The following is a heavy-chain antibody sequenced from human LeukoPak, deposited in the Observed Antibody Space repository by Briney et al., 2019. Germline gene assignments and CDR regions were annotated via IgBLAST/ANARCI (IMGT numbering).Heavy chain of an antibody. J-gene: IGHJ5*02. CDR1: GGSISSGGYY. CDR3: ARGYYYYGSAHWFDP. V-gene: IGHV4-31*03. D-gene: IGHD3-10*01. Sequence: PSQTLSLTCTVSGGSISSGGYYWSWIRQHPGKGLEWIGYIYYSGSTYYNPSLKSRVTISVDTSKNQFSLKLGSVTAADTAVYYCARGYYYYGSAHWFDPWGQGTLVTVSS. CDR2: IYYSGST.